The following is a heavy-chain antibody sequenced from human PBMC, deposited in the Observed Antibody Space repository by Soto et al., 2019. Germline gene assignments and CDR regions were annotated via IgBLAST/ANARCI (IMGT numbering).Heavy chain of an antibody. CDR3: ARGDGYNTPFDY. CDR1: GVSIRSGDYY. CDR2: IYYSGSA. Sequence: PSDTLSHTCTVSGVSIRSGDYYWSLIRQPPGKGLECIGYIYYSGSAYYTPSLKSRVTISVDTSKNQFSLKLNSVTAADTAIYYCARGDGYNTPFDYWGHGTLVTASS. D-gene: IGHD5-12*01. J-gene: IGHJ4*01. V-gene: IGHV4-30-4*02.